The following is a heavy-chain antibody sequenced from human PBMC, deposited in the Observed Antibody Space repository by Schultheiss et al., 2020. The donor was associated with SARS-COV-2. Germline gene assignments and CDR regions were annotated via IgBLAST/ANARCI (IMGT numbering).Heavy chain of an antibody. D-gene: IGHD5-18*01. CDR2: ISSSSSYI. V-gene: IGHV3-21*04. CDR3: ASSGYSYGGPFDY. J-gene: IGHJ4*02. Sequence: GGSLRLSCAASGFTFSSYSMNWVRQAPGKGLEWVSSISSSSSYIYYADSVKGRFTISRDNSKNTLYLQMNSLRAEDTAVYYCASSGYSYGGPFDYWGQGTLVTVSS. CDR1: GFTFSSYS.